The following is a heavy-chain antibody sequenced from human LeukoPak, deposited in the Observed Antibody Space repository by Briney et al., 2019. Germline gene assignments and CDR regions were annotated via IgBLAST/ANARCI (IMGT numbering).Heavy chain of an antibody. CDR2: ISSSSSYI. J-gene: IGHJ5*02. CDR3: ARDAGGRTQREGWFDP. CDR1: GFTFSSYS. V-gene: IGHV3-21*01. D-gene: IGHD1-26*01. Sequence: PGGSLRLSCAASGFTFSSYSMNWVRQAPGKGLEWVSSISSSSSYIYYADSVKGRFTISRDNAKNPLYLQMNSLRVEDTAVYYCARDAGGRTQREGWFDPWGQGSLVTVSS.